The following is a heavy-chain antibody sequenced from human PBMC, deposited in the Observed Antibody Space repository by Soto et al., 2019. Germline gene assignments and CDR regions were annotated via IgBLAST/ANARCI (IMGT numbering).Heavy chain of an antibody. CDR1: GFTFSSYW. Sequence: GGSLRLSCAASGFTFSSYWMSWVRQAPGKGLEWVANIKQDGSEKYYVEFVKGRFTISRDNAKNSLYRQMNSLRAEDTAVYYCARAISGPYDYIWGSYYFDYWGQGTLVTVSS. V-gene: IGHV3-7*01. CDR3: ARAISGPYDYIWGSYYFDY. CDR2: IKQDGSEK. D-gene: IGHD3-16*01. J-gene: IGHJ4*02.